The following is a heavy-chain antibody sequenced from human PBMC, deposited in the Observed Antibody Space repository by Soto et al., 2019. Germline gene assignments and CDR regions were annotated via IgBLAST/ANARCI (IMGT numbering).Heavy chain of an antibody. CDR3: ARDGGTYFDY. J-gene: IGHJ4*02. V-gene: IGHV3-74*01. CDR1: GFTFSTYW. CDR2: LDNDGTNI. D-gene: IGHD3-16*01. Sequence: EVQLVESGGSLVQPGGSLRLSCAGSGFTFSTYWMHWVRQAPGKGLVWVSRLDNDGTNIRYADSVKGRFTGSRDNGKNTVYLQMDSLRAQDTAVYYCARDGGTYFDYWGQGTLVTVSS.